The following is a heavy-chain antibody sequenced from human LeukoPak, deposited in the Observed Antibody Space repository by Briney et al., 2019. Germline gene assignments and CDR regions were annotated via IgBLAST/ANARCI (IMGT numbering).Heavy chain of an antibody. J-gene: IGHJ3*01. CDR2: IYWDDDK. V-gene: IGHV2-5*02. CDR1: GFSLSSSGVG. CDR3: AHSGTVTSPHDAFDV. D-gene: IGHD4-17*01. Sequence: SGPTLVNPTQTLTLTCTFSGFSLSSSGVGVGWIRQPPGKALEWLALIYWDDDKRYSPSLKSSLTITKDTSKNQVVLTLTNMDPVDTGTYYCAHSGTVTSPHDAFDVWGQGTMVTVSS.